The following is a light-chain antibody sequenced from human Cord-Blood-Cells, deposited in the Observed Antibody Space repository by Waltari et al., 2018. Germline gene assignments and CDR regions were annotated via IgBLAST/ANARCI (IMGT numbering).Light chain of an antibody. CDR1: QDISNY. V-gene: IGKV1-33*01. Sequence: IQMTQSPYSLSASVGDRVTITCQASQDISNYLNWYQQKPGKAPKLLIYDASNLETGVPSRFSGSGSGTDFTFTISSLQPEDIATYYCQQYDNLPSFGGGTKVEIK. J-gene: IGKJ4*01. CDR3: QQYDNLPS. CDR2: DAS.